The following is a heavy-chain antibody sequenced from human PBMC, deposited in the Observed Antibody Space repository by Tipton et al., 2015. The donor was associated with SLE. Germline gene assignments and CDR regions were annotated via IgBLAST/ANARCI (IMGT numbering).Heavy chain of an antibody. CDR2: IYHTGST. CDR1: GDSISSGYY. Sequence: TLSLTCTVTGDSISSGYYWGWIRQPPGKGPEWIGNIYHTGSTSYTPSLKSRVTISVDTSKNHFSLELTSVTAADTAVYYCARDEYRYDTTGYHLLGHFDFWGQGTLVTVSS. CDR3: ARDEYRYDTTGYHLLGHFDF. J-gene: IGHJ4*02. D-gene: IGHD3-22*01. V-gene: IGHV4-38-2*02.